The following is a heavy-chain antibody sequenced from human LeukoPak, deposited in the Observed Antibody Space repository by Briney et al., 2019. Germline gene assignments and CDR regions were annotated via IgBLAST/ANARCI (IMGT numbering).Heavy chain of an antibody. J-gene: IGHJ4*02. Sequence: PSETLSLTCTVSGGSISSYYWGWIRQPPGKGLEWIGYIYYSGSTNYNPSLKSRVTISVDTSKNQFSLKLSSVTAADTAVYYCARAHVIDILTGYFDYWGQGTLVTVSS. V-gene: IGHV4-59*01. CDR3: ARAHVIDILTGYFDY. CDR2: IYYSGST. D-gene: IGHD3-9*01. CDR1: GGSISSYY.